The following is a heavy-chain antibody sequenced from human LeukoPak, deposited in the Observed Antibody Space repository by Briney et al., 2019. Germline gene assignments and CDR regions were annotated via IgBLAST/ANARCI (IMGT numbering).Heavy chain of an antibody. V-gene: IGHV4-39*07. CDR3: ARDRHYCSGGSCYYYYYYMDV. Sequence: SETLSLTCTVSGGSLTSSSYYWGWIRQPPGKGLEWIGEINHSGSTNYNPSLKSRVTISVDTSKNQFSLKLSSVTAADTAVYYCARDRHYCSGGSCYYYYYYMDVWGKGTTVTVSS. D-gene: IGHD2-15*01. CDR1: GGSLTSSSYY. J-gene: IGHJ6*03. CDR2: INHSGST.